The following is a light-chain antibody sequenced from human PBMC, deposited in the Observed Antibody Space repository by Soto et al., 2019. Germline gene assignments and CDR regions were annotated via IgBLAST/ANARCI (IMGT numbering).Light chain of an antibody. CDR3: QQYYGGPIT. V-gene: IGKV4-1*01. Sequence: DIVMTQSPDSLTVSLGERATINCKSSQSLLSNSNNKNYLAWFQQRPGQPPKVLISWASTRESGVPDRFGGSGSGTDFTLTISSLQAEDVAVYYCQQYYGGPITFGQGTRLEIK. CDR2: WAS. J-gene: IGKJ5*01. CDR1: QSLLSNSNNKNY.